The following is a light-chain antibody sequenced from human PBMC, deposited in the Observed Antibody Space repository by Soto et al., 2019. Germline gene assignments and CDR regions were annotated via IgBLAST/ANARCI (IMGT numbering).Light chain of an antibody. J-gene: IGLJ2*01. CDR1: SSDVGGYNY. Sequence: QSVLTQPASVSGSPGQSITISCTGTSSDVGGYNYVSWYQQHPGKAPKLMIYDVSKRPAGVSNRFSGSKSGNTASLTISGLQAEDEADYYCSSYTSSSPLFGGGTKVTVL. V-gene: IGLV2-14*01. CDR3: SSYTSSSPL. CDR2: DVS.